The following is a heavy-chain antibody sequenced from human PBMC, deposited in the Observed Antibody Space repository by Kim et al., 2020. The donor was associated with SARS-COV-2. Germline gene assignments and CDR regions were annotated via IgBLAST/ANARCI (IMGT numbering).Heavy chain of an antibody. Sequence: SETLSLTCTVSGGSISSYYWSWIRQPPGKGLEWIGYIYYSGSTNYNPPLKSRVTISVDTSKNQFFLKLSSVTAADTAVVYLARDQTMTFDYWGQGTLVA. CDR2: IYYSGST. V-gene: IGHV4-59*01. CDR3: ARDQTMTFDY. J-gene: IGHJ4*02. D-gene: IGHD3-22*01. CDR1: GGSISSYY.